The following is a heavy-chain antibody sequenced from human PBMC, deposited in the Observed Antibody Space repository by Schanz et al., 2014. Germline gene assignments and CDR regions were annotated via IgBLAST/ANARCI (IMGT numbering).Heavy chain of an antibody. CDR2: ITYNGGTI. D-gene: IGHD1-1*01. CDR1: GFSFSDYY. CDR3: ARDRRNADLDY. V-gene: IGHV3-11*04. J-gene: IGHJ4*02. Sequence: VHLLESGGGLVKPGGSLRLSCAASGFSFSDYYMSWIRQAPGKGLEWISYITYNGGTIYYADSVKGRFTISRDNAKNSLYLEMNSLRAEDTALYYCARDRRNADLDYWGQGTLVTVSS.